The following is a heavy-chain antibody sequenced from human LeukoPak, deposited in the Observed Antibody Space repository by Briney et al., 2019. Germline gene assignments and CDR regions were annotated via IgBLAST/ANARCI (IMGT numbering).Heavy chain of an antibody. V-gene: IGHV3-30*03. J-gene: IGHJ4*02. Sequence: PGGSLRLSCADSGITFSTYGIHWVRQVPGKGLEWVAVISHDGSNYYYADSVKGRFTISRDNSKNTLYLQMNSLRAEDTAVYYCARDPTYYYDSSGYYYPEGWGQGTLVTVSS. D-gene: IGHD3-22*01. CDR3: ARDPTYYYDSSGYYYPEG. CDR1: GITFSTYG. CDR2: ISHDGSNY.